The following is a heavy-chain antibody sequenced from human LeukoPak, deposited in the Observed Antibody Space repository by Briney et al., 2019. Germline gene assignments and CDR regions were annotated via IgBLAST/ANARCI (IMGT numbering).Heavy chain of an antibody. J-gene: IGHJ4*02. CDR2: IGQDGSEI. Sequence: GGSLRLSCAASGFTLGSHWMTWVRQAPGEGLEFVANIGQDGSEINYADSVRGRFTISRDNAKNSLYLQMDSLTAEDTALYYCARERQQIRYFDYWGQGTLVTVSS. V-gene: IGHV3-7*03. D-gene: IGHD6-13*01. CDR1: GFTLGSHW. CDR3: ARERQQIRYFDY.